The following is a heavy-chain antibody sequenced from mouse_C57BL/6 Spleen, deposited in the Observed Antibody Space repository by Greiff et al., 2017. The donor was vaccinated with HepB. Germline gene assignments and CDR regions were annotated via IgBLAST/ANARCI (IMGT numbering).Heavy chain of an antibody. J-gene: IGHJ4*01. D-gene: IGHD2-3*01. V-gene: IGHV5-17*01. CDR2: ISSGSSTI. CDR1: GFTFSDYG. Sequence: EVQRVESGGGLVKPGGSLKLSCAASGFTFSDYGMHWVRQAPEKGLEWVAYISSGSSTIYYADTVKGRVTISRDNAKNTLFLQMTSLRSEDTAMYYCARGGWLLPNYYAMDYWGQGTSVTVSS. CDR3: ARGGWLLPNYYAMDY.